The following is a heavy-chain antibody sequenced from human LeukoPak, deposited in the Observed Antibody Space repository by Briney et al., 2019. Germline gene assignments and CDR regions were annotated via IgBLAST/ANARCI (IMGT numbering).Heavy chain of an antibody. V-gene: IGHV3-7*01. CDR3: ARERQNKDFWSGGDY. CDR1: GFTFSTYW. J-gene: IGHJ4*02. Sequence: GGSLRLSCAASGFTFSTYWMSWVRQAPGKGLEWVTNIKQDGSEKYYVDSVKGRFTISRDNAKNSLYLQMNTLRPEDTAVYYCARERQNKDFWSGGDYWGQGTLVTVSS. D-gene: IGHD3-3*01. CDR2: IKQDGSEK.